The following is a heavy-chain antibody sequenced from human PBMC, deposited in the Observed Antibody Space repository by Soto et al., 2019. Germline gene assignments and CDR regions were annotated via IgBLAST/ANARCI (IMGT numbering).Heavy chain of an antibody. V-gene: IGHV3-7*01. CDR1: GFTFSRYW. CDR3: ARDEGYDILTGYYSPQRFDY. J-gene: IGHJ4*02. CDR2: IKQDGSEK. Sequence: VGSLRLSCVASGFTFSRYWMSWVRQAPGKGLEWVANIKQDGSEKNYVDSVKGRFTISRDNAKNSLYLQMNSLRAEDTAVYYCARDEGYDILTGYYSPQRFDYWGQGTLVTAPQ. D-gene: IGHD3-9*01.